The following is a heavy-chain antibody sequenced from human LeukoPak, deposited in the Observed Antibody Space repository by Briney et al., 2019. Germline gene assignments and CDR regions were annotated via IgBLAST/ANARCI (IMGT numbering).Heavy chain of an antibody. J-gene: IGHJ3*02. CDR3: ARSPHSAGVAFDI. CDR2: IKQDGSEK. Sequence: GGSLRLSCAASGFTFSSFWMSWVRQAPGKGLEWVANIKQDGSEKYYVDSVKGRFTISRDNAKNSVYLQMNSLRAEDTAVYYCARSPHSAGVAFDIWGQGTMVTVSS. V-gene: IGHV3-7*01. D-gene: IGHD2-21*01. CDR1: GFTFSSFW.